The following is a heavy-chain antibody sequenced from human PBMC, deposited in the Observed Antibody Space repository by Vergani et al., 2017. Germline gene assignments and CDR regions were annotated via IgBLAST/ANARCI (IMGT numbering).Heavy chain of an antibody. J-gene: IGHJ3*02. CDR1: GGSFSGYY. CDR2: INHSGST. CDR3: ASINSSGWRGAAFVI. D-gene: IGHD6-19*01. Sequence: QVQLQQWGAGLLKPSETLSLTCAVYGGSFSGYYWSWIRQPPGKGLEWIGEINHSGSTNYNPSLKSRVTISVDTSKNQFSLKLSSVTAADTAVYYCASINSSGWRGAAFVIWGQGTMVTVSS. V-gene: IGHV4-34*01.